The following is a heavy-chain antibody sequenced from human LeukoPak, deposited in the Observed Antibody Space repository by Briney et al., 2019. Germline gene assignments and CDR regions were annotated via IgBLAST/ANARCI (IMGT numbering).Heavy chain of an antibody. CDR2: IQNDGNSK. J-gene: IGHJ4*02. D-gene: IGHD2-15*01. Sequence: PGGSLGLSCGASGLTFSMPPMDWVRQAPGKGLEWVAFIQNDGNSKNYADSVRGRFTISRDTSKNTLYLSMKSVRPEDAALYFFAIGADHCFPNWGQGTLVPV. CDR1: GLTFSMPP. CDR3: AIGADHCFPN. V-gene: IGHV3-30*02.